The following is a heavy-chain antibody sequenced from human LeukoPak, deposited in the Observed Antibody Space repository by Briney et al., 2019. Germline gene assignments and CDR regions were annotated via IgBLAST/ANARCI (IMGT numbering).Heavy chain of an antibody. CDR3: ARTGDGDSYIGAFDI. CDR2: IYRSGST. CDR1: GLTVSSNY. D-gene: IGHD4-17*01. J-gene: IGHJ3*02. Sequence: GGSLRLSCAASGLTVSSNYMSWVRQAPGKGLEWVSVIYRSGSTYYADSVKGRFTISRDDSKNTLYLQMNSLRAEDTAVYYCARTGDGDSYIGAFDIWGRGTMVTVSS. V-gene: IGHV3-53*01.